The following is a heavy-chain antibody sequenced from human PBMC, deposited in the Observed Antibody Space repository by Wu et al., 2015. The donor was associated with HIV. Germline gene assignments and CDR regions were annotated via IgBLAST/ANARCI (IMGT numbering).Heavy chain of an antibody. V-gene: IGHV1-2*02. J-gene: IGHJ5*02. Sequence: QVQLVQSGAEVKKPGASVKVSCKASGYTFTGYYMHWVRQAPGQGLEWMGWINPNSGGTNYAQKFQGRVTMTRDTSISTAYMELSRLRSDDTAVYYCARVHYYGSGSYWFDPWGQGTLVTVSS. CDR1: GYTFTGYY. D-gene: IGHD3-10*01. CDR3: ARVHYYGSGSYWFDP. CDR2: INPNSGGT.